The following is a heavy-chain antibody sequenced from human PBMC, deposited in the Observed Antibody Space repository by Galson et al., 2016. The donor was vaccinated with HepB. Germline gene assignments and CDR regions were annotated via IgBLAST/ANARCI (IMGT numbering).Heavy chain of an antibody. D-gene: IGHD3-3*01. J-gene: IGHJ5*02. V-gene: IGHV3-21*01. CDR1: GFSINTYW. CDR3: ARDTKDFWP. CDR2: ISRTSSYK. Sequence: SLRLSCASSGFSINTYWMHWVRQAPGTGLEWDSTISRTSSYKHYADSVKGRSTISRDNAKNSLFLQMNSLTVEDTAVYYCARDTKDFWPWGQGSLVTVSS.